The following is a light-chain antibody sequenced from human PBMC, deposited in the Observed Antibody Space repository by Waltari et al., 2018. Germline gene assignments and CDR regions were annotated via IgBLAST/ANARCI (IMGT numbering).Light chain of an antibody. J-gene: IGLJ3*02. Sequence: QSGLTQPASVSGSPGQSLPISCPGTSSDIGSYDLVAWYLLIPGKAPKLLISEVSQRPSGVSTRFSGSKSGNTASLTISGLQAEDEADYYCCSYGGTTNWMFGGGTRLTV. V-gene: IGLV2-23*02. CDR2: EVS. CDR3: CSYGGTTNWM. CDR1: SSDIGSYDL.